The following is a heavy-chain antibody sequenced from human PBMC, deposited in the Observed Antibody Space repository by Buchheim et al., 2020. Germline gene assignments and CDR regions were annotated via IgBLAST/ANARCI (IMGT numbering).Heavy chain of an antibody. CDR2: IKSKTEGGTT. CDR1: GFTFINAW. Sequence: EVQLVESGGGLVKPGGSLRLSCAASGFTFINAWRSWVRQAPGKGLEWVGRIKSKTEGGTTDYAAPLKGRFTISRDDSKNTLYLQMNSLKTEDTAVYYCTTDILGIAALHPLDYWGQGTL. CDR3: TTDILGIAALHPLDY. D-gene: IGHD6-13*01. J-gene: IGHJ4*02. V-gene: IGHV3-15*01.